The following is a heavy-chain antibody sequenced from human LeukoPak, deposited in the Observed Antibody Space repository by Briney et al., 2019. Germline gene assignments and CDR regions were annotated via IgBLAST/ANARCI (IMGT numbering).Heavy chain of an antibody. D-gene: IGHD2-2*01. Sequence: PSETLSLTCAVYGGSFSGYYWSWIRQPPGKGLEWIGEINHSGSTNYNPSLKSRVTISVDTSKNQFSLKLSSVTAAGTAVYYCARSPWTSYDYWGQGTLVTVSS. V-gene: IGHV4-34*01. J-gene: IGHJ4*02. CDR2: INHSGST. CDR1: GGSFSGYY. CDR3: ARSPWTSYDY.